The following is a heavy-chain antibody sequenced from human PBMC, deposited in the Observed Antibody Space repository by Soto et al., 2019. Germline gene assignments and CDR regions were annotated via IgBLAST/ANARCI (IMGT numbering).Heavy chain of an antibody. CDR2: VVCSGEST. CDR1: GFTFSTYT. Sequence: EVQLLESGGGLVQPGRSLRLSCAASGFTFSTYTMSWVRQAPGKGLERVSPVVCSGESTYYSDSVKGRFTISRDNSKNAQCVKVNRLSAEVTASYYCARVGKNYFYCSGERSYGMDVWVHESTVTVSS. CDR3: ARVGKNYFYCSGERSYGMDV. D-gene: IGHD2-15*01. V-gene: IGHV3-23*01. J-gene: IGHJ6*01.